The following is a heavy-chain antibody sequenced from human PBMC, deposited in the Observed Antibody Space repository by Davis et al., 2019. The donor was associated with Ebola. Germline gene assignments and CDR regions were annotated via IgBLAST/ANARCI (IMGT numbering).Heavy chain of an antibody. D-gene: IGHD2-15*01. J-gene: IGHJ6*02. CDR3: ARWYCSGGSCKGMDV. Sequence: MPSETLSLTCTVSGGPISSGGYYWSWIRQHPGKGLEWIGYIYYSGITYYNPSLKSRVTITVDTSKNKSSLKVSSVTAADTGVYYCARWYCSGGSCKGMDVWGQGTTVTVSS. V-gene: IGHV4-31*03. CDR2: IYYSGIT. CDR1: GGPISSGGYY.